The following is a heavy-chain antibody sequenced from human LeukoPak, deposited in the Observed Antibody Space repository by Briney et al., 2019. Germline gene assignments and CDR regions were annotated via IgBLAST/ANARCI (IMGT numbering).Heavy chain of an antibody. CDR2: IYSGGST. V-gene: IGHV3-66*01. D-gene: IGHD3-10*01. CDR3: ARDREATVPGHYYYYYGMDV. CDR1: GFTVSSNY. J-gene: IGHJ6*02. Sequence: GGSLRLSCAASGFTVSSNYMSWVRQAPGKGLEWVSVIYSGGSTYYADSVKGRFTISRDNSKNTLYLQMNSLRAEDTAVYYCARDREATVPGHYYYYYGMDVWGQGTSVTVSS.